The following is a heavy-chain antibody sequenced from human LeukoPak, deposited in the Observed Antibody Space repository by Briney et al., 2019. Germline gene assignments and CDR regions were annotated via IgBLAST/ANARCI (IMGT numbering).Heavy chain of an antibody. Sequence: ASVKVSCKAFGYTFTSNYMHWVRQAPGQGPEWMGVISPSGGSTNYAQKFQGRLTLTADKSTGTAYMELYSLTSDDTAVYYCARDGPYSGSYYWGQGTLVTVSS. D-gene: IGHD1-26*01. J-gene: IGHJ4*02. CDR1: GYTFTSNY. V-gene: IGHV1-46*01. CDR2: ISPSGGST. CDR3: ARDGPYSGSYY.